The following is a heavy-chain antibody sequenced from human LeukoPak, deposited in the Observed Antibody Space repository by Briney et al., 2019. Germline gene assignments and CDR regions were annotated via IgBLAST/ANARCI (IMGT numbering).Heavy chain of an antibody. CDR1: GFTFSSYS. CDR3: ARDFTGRYTIDY. CDR2: ISSSSSYI. J-gene: IGHJ4*02. D-gene: IGHD3-9*01. V-gene: IGHV3-21*01. Sequence: GGSLRLSCAASGFTFSSYSMNWVRQAPGKGLEWVSSISSSSSYIYYADSVKGRFTISRDNSENTVYLQINSLRPEDTAIYYCARDFTGRYTIDYWGQGTLVTVSS.